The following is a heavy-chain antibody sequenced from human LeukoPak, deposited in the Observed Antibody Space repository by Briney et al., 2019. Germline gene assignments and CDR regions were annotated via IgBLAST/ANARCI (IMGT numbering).Heavy chain of an antibody. Sequence: SETLSLTCTVSGGSISSSSYYWGWIRQPPGKGLEWIGSIYYSGSTYYNPSLKSRVTISVDTSKNQFSLKLSSVTAADTAVYYCAKGPVVTFDIWGQGTMATVSS. CDR3: AKGPVVTFDI. V-gene: IGHV4-39*01. J-gene: IGHJ3*02. D-gene: IGHD2-15*01. CDR1: GGSISSSSYY. CDR2: IYYSGST.